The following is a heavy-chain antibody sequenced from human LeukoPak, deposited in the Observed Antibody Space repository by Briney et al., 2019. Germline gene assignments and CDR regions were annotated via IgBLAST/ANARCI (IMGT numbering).Heavy chain of an antibody. CDR1: GFSFSAYN. Sequence: PGGSLRLSCAASGFSFSAYNINWVRQAPGKGLEWVSCNSPSGDHRYYADSVRGRFTISRDNAKNSVYLQMNSLRAEDTAVYYCARDAAYFDSSGYYPDPLDYWGQGTLVSVSS. CDR3: ARDAAYFDSSGYYPDPLDY. D-gene: IGHD3-22*01. V-gene: IGHV3-21*01. CDR2: NSPSGDHR. J-gene: IGHJ4*02.